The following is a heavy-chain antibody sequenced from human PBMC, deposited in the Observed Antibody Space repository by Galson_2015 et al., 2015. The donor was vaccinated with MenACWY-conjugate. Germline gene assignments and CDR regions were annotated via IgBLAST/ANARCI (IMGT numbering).Heavy chain of an antibody. V-gene: IGHV3-33*01. CDR1: GFSFTTSG. D-gene: IGHD5-24*01. J-gene: IGHJ4*02. CDR2: IWYDGSDK. Sequence: SLRLSCAASGFSFTTSGMHWVRQAPGKGLEWVAVIWYDGSDKYYADSVKGRFTISRDNSKNMLYLHMNSLKVEDTAVYYCVGADGYNYNLAYWGQGTLVTVSS. CDR3: VGADGYNYNLAY.